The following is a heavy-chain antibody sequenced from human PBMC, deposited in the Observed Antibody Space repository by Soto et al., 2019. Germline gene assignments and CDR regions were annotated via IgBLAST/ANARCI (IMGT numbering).Heavy chain of an antibody. D-gene: IGHD2-15*01. Sequence: QEQLVQSGAEVKKPGASVKVSCKTSGYTFTAYDINWVRQATGQGLECIGWMNPNSGETGYAQKFQGRVTVTRSASLSTAYLELSSLRSEDTAVYYCARVAVAARPRWYDWFDPWGQGTLVTVSS. J-gene: IGHJ5*02. CDR3: ARVAVAARPRWYDWFDP. V-gene: IGHV1-8*01. CDR1: GYTFTAYD. CDR2: MNPNSGET.